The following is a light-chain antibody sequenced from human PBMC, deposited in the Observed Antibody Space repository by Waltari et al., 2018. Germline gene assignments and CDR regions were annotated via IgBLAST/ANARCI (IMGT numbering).Light chain of an antibody. J-gene: IGKJ1*01. CDR3: QRRSNSPPWT. Sequence: EIVLTHSPVTLSLSPGERATLSCRASQSVSTPLAWYQHRPGQAPRLLIYDASTRATGIPARFSGSGSGTDFTLTISSLEPEDFAVYYCQRRSNSPPWTFGQGTTVEVK. CDR1: QSVSTP. CDR2: DAS. V-gene: IGKV3-11*01.